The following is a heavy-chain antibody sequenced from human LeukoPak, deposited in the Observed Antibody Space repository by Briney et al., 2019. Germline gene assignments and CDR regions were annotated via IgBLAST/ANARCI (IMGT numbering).Heavy chain of an antibody. CDR3: ARMSDILTGHYPQWFQP. CDR2: INPNSGGT. CDR1: GYTFTGYY. Sequence: ASVKVSCKASGYTFTGYYMHWVRQAPGQGLEWMGWINPNSGGTSYAQKFQGRVTMTRDTSVSTAYMELSRLRSDDTAVYYCARMSDILTGHYPQWFQPWGQGTLVTVSS. J-gene: IGHJ5*02. D-gene: IGHD3-9*01. V-gene: IGHV1-2*02.